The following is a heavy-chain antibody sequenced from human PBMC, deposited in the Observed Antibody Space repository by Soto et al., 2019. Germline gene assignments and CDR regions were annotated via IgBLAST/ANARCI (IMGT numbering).Heavy chain of an antibody. V-gene: IGHV1-69*06. CDR3: ATHGATTMARGAMKHYYYVMDV. CDR1: GGIFSSFT. Sequence: QVQLVQSGAEAGKPWSSVKVSCRASGGIFSSFTISWVRQAPGQGLEWLGGIIPIFDTPTYAQNFQGRVTITADKSTNTVYMELSSLRSEDTAVYYCATHGATTMARGAMKHYYYVMDVWGQGTTVTVSS. D-gene: IGHD3-10*01. J-gene: IGHJ6*02. CDR2: IIPIFDTP.